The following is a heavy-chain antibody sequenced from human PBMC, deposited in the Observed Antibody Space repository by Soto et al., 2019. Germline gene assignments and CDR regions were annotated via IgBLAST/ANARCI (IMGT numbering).Heavy chain of an antibody. CDR1: GGTFSSYA. D-gene: IGHD6-19*01. J-gene: IGHJ6*03. CDR3: ARNPRAVAAMHMDV. CDR2: IIPILGIG. Sequence: QVQLVQSGAEVKNPESSVKVSCKASGGTFSSYAFNWVRQAPGQGLEWMGRIIPILGIGDYAERLQCRVRITADKSESTVYMELSNLRSEDTAVYYFARNPRAVAAMHMDVWGKGSMVSVSS. V-gene: IGHV1-69*04.